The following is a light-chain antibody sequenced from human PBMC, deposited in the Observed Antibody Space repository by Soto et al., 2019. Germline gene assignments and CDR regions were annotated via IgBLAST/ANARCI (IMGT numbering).Light chain of an antibody. CDR1: QSVSSSY. V-gene: IGKV3-20*01. CDR3: QQYGSSSYT. J-gene: IGKJ2*01. CDR2: GAS. Sequence: EIVLTQSPGTLSLSPGERATLSCRASQSVSSSYLAWYQQKPGQAPRLLIYGASSRANGIPDRFSGSGSGTDFTLTISGLEPEDFAVYYCQQYGSSSYTFGQGTKLEIK.